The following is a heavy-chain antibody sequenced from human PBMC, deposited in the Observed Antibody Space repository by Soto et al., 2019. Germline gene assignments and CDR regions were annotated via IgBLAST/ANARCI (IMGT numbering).Heavy chain of an antibody. CDR1: GDSISSGNYY. Sequence: QLQLQESGPGLVKPSETLSLLCTVSGDSISSGNYYWGWIRQPPGKGLEWIGNIYYTGSTYYNPSLKSRXXIXAXXSKNHFPLNLSSVTAADTAVYYCARRAGAYNRIDYWGQGTLVTVSS. V-gene: IGHV4-39*01. D-gene: IGHD1-1*01. CDR3: ARRAGAYNRIDY. CDR2: IYYTGST. J-gene: IGHJ4*02.